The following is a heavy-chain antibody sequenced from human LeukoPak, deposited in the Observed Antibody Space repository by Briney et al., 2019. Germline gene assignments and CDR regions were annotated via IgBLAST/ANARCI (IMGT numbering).Heavy chain of an antibody. CDR3: ARGSPPRRNYDSRGYYSYYFDY. CDR2: ISAYNGNT. D-gene: IGHD3-22*01. Sequence: ASVKVSCKASGYTLTSYGISWVRQAPGQGLEWMRWISAYNGNTHYAQKLQGRVTMTTDTSTSTVYMELRSLRSDDTAVYYCARGSPPRRNYDSRGYYSYYFDYWGQGTLVTVSS. V-gene: IGHV1-18*01. J-gene: IGHJ4*02. CDR1: GYTLTSYG.